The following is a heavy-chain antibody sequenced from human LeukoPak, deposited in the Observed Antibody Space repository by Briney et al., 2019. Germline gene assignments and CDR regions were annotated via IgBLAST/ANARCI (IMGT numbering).Heavy chain of an antibody. V-gene: IGHV3-30*02. D-gene: IGHD2-8*01. CDR1: GFTVSSNY. J-gene: IGHJ6*03. CDR2: IQYDGSNE. Sequence: PGGSLRLSCAASGFTVSSNYMSWVRQAPGKGLEWVAYIQYDGSNEQYADSVKGRFSISRDSSKNILYLQMNSLRAEDTAVYYCAKDRCSNGIGCYYYYMDVWGKGTTVTIPS. CDR3: AKDRCSNGIGCYYYYMDV.